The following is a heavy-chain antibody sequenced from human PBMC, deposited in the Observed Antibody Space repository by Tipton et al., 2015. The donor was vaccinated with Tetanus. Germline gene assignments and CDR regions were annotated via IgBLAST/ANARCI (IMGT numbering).Heavy chain of an antibody. V-gene: IGHV4-61*01. D-gene: IGHD6-19*01. J-gene: IGHJ5*02. CDR3: ASLPKHWLAPRGAP. CDR1: GGSVRSGSYY. Sequence: GLVKPSETLSLTCTVSGGSVRSGSYYWNWIRQPPGKGLEWIGYISYSGSTNSNYSLKSRITISQDTSKNQFSLKLTSVTAADTAVYYCASLPKHWLAPRGAPWGQGTLVTVSS. CDR2: ISYSGST.